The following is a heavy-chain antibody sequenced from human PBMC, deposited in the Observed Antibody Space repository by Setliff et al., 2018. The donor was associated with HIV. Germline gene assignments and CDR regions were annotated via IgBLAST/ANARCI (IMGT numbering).Heavy chain of an antibody. D-gene: IGHD1-1*01. Sequence: SETLSLTCAVYGGSFSNYYWSWIRQSPGKGLEWIGEVTDDGSANYNPSLKSRVTISVDTSKNQFSLKLGSVTTADTAMYYCARGLGEMGTKIGNYFDYWGQGTLVTVSS. CDR1: GGSFSNYY. CDR3: ARGLGEMGTKIGNYFDY. V-gene: IGHV4-34*01. CDR2: VTDDGSA. J-gene: IGHJ4*02.